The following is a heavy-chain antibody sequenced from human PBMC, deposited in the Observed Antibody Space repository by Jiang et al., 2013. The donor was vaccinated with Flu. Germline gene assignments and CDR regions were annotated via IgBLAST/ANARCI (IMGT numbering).Heavy chain of an antibody. CDR2: ISGSGGST. Sequence: ASGFTFSSYAMSWVRQAPGKGLEWVSAISGSGGSTYYADSVKGRFTISRDNSKNTLYLQMNSLRAEDTAVYYCAKYDFWSGSIDYWGQGTLVTVSS. V-gene: IGHV3-23*01. CDR3: AKYDFWSGSIDY. CDR1: GFTFSSYA. J-gene: IGHJ4*02. D-gene: IGHD3-3*01.